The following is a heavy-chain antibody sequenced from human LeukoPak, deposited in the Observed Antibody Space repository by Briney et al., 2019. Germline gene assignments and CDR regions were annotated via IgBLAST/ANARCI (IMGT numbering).Heavy chain of an antibody. CDR3: AREDIAGRVTTILPY. CDR1: GGSFSGFY. D-gene: IGHD5-12*01. CDR2: INHSGST. Sequence: PSETLSLTCAVYGGSFSGFYWSWIRQTPGKGLEWIGEINHSGSTNYNPSLKSRVTISVDTSKNQFSLNMRSVTAADAGMYYCAREDIAGRVTTILPYWGQGTPVTVSS. J-gene: IGHJ4*02. V-gene: IGHV4-34*01.